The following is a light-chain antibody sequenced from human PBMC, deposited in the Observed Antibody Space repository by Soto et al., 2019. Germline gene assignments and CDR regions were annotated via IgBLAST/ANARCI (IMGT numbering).Light chain of an antibody. Sequence: DVVMTQSPLSLPVTLGQPASISCRSSQSLVFSDGNTFFNWFHQRPGQSPSPLIYKVPKRDSVVPDRFSGSESATDFTLRISRVEAEDVGVYYCMQGSHWPPRYTFGQGTKLEIK. CDR1: QSLVFSDGNTF. CDR2: KVP. J-gene: IGKJ2*01. V-gene: IGKV2-30*01. CDR3: MQGSHWPPRYT.